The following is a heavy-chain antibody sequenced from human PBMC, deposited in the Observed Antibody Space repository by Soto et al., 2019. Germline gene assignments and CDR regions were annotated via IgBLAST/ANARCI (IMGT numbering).Heavy chain of an antibody. D-gene: IGHD3-16*01. V-gene: IGHV1-69*01. CDR1: GGTFSTYA. CDR3: ATGTPNFGAAVDH. J-gene: IGHJ4*02. Sequence: QVQLVQSGAEVKKPGSSVKVSCKASGGTFSTYAISWVRQAPGQGFEWMGRIIPMFATANYAQKFQGRVTITADDFTNTVYVEVSSLRSEDTAVYYCATGTPNFGAAVDHWGQGTLVTVSS. CDR2: IIPMFATA.